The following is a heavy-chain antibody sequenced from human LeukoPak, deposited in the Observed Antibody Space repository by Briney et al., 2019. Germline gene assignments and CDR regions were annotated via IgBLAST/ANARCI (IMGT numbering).Heavy chain of an antibody. CDR1: GFTFSDYY. Sequence: GGTLRLSCAASGFTFSDYYMSWIRQAPGKGLEWVSYISSSSSYTNYADSVKGRFTISRDNAKNSLYLQMDSLRAEDTAVYYCARVFYSSSWFFDYWGQGTLVTVSS. CDR3: ARVFYSSSWFFDY. V-gene: IGHV3-11*06. CDR2: ISSSSSYT. D-gene: IGHD6-13*01. J-gene: IGHJ4*02.